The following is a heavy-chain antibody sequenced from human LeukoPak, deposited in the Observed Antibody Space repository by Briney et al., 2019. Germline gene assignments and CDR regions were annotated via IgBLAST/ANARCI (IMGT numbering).Heavy chain of an antibody. CDR1: GFIFSSYA. Sequence: GGSLRLSCAASGFIFSSYAMSWVRQAPGKGLEWVSSISSSSSYIYYADSVKGRFTISRDNAKNSLYLQMNSLRAEDTAVYYCASSISSLAYYYDSSGYSEFDYWGQGTLVTVSS. CDR3: ASSISSLAYYYDSSGYSEFDY. D-gene: IGHD3-22*01. V-gene: IGHV3-21*01. J-gene: IGHJ4*02. CDR2: ISSSSSYI.